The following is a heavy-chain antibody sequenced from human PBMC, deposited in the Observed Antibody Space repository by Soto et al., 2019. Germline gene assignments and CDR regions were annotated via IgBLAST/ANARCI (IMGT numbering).Heavy chain of an antibody. J-gene: IGHJ5*02. D-gene: IGHD1-1*01. CDR2: IYYSGST. CDR3: ARRDNWDSVWLEP. V-gene: IGHV4-39*01. CDR1: GVSISSSDYY. Sequence: QVQLQESGPGLVKPSETLSLSCTVSGVSISSSDYYWGWIRQPPGKGLEWIGNIYYSGSTYYNPSLKSRVTISVDTSENQFSLKLSSVTAAHTAVYYWARRDNWDSVWLEPWGPGPLVTVSS.